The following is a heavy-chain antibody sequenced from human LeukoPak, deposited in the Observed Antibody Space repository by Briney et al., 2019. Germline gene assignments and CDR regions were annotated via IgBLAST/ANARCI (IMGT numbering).Heavy chain of an antibody. CDR1: GGSINNYY. V-gene: IGHV4-59*01. CDR3: ARLDSSGYEGGLGGAFDI. Sequence: SETLSLTCTVSGGSINNYYWSWIRQPPGKGLEWIGYASHSGSTNSSPSLKSRVSISVDTSKNQISLKLSSVTAADTAVYYCARLDSSGYEGGLGGAFDIWGQGTMVTVSS. D-gene: IGHD3-22*01. J-gene: IGHJ3*02. CDR2: ASHSGST.